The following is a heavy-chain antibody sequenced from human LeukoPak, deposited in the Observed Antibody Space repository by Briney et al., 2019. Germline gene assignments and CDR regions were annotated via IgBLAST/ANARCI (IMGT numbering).Heavy chain of an antibody. V-gene: IGHV3-43D*03. D-gene: IGHD5-24*01. Sequence: GGSLRLSCAASGFTFDGYAMHWVRQAPGKGLEWVSLISWDGGSTYYADSVKGRFTISRDNSKNSLYLQMNSLRAEDTALYYCAKDMGMEMATMMDVWGKGTTVTVSS. CDR2: ISWDGGST. J-gene: IGHJ6*04. CDR3: AKDMGMEMATMMDV. CDR1: GFTFDGYA.